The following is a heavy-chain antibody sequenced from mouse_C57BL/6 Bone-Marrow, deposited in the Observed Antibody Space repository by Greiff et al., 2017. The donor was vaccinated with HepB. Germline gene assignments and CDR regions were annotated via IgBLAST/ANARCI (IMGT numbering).Heavy chain of an antibody. CDR3: ARALRPSGCYFDY. V-gene: IGHV1-62-3*01. CDR1: GYTFTSYW. CDR2: IDPNSGGT. J-gene: IGHJ2*01. Sequence: QVQLQQPGAELVKPGASVKLSCKASGYTFTSYWMHWVKQRPGRGLEWIGRIDPNSGGTKYNEKFKSKATLTADKSSSTAYMELRSLTSEDSAVYFCARALRPSGCYFDYWGQGTTLTVSS. D-gene: IGHD1-2*01.